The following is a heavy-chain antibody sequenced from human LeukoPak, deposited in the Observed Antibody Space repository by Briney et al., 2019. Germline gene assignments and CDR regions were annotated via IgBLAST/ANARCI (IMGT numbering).Heavy chain of an antibody. Sequence: GGSLRLSCAASGFTFSSYGMHWVRQAPGKGLEWVAVISYDGSNKYYADSVKGRFTISRDNSKNTLYLQMNSLRAEDTAVYYCARAAWQQLVHGAFDIWGQGTMVTVSS. J-gene: IGHJ3*02. V-gene: IGHV3-30*03. CDR3: ARAAWQQLVHGAFDI. CDR2: ISYDGSNK. CDR1: GFTFSSYG. D-gene: IGHD6-13*01.